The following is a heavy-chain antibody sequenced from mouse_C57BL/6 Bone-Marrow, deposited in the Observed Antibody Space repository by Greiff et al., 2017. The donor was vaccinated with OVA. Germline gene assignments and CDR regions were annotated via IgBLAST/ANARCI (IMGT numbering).Heavy chain of an antibody. CDR2: INPNNGGT. CDR3: ARKPYGYDGGYYAMDY. Sequence: DVQLQESGPELVKPGASVKMSCKASGYTFTDYNMHWVKQSHGKSLEWIGYINPNNGGTSYNQKFKGKATLTVNKSSSTAYMELRSLTSEDSAVYYCARKPYGYDGGYYAMDYWGQGTSVTVSS. V-gene: IGHV1-22*01. CDR1: GYTFTDYN. J-gene: IGHJ4*01. D-gene: IGHD2-2*01.